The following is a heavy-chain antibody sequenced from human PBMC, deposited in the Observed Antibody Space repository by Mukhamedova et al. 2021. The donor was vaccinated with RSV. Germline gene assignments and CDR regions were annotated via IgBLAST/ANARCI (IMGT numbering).Heavy chain of an antibody. CDR3: ARGSGYYDSSGYSDFDY. D-gene: IGHD3-22*01. Sequence: SYAMHWVRQAPGKGLEWVAVISYDGSNKYYADSVKGRFTISRDNSKNTLYLQMNSLRAEDTAVYYCARGSGYYDSSGYSDFDYWG. J-gene: IGHJ4*01. CDR1: SYA. V-gene: IGHV3-30*04. CDR2: ISYDGSNK.